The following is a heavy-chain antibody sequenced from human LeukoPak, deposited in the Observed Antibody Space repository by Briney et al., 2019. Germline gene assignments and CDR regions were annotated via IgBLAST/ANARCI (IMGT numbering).Heavy chain of an antibody. J-gene: IGHJ6*02. CDR1: GFTFSSYW. D-gene: IGHD3-16*01. V-gene: IGHV3-7*03. CDR3: ARGGGLDV. CDR2: INHNGNVN. Sequence: GGSLRLSCAASGFTFSSYWMNWARQAPGKGLEWVASINHNGNVNYYVDSVKGRFTISRDKARNSLYLQMSNLRAEDTAVYFCARGGGLDVWGQGATVTVSS.